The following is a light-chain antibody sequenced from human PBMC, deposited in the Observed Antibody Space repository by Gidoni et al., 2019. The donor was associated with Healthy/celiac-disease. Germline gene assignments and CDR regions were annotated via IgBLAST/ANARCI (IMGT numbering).Light chain of an antibody. Sequence: DIQMTQSPSSVSASVGNRGTITCRASQGISRWLAWYQQKPGKAPKLLIYAASSLQSGVPSRFSGSGSGTDFTLTISSLQPEDFATYYCQQANSFPPWTFGQGTKVEIK. CDR1: QGISRW. CDR2: AAS. J-gene: IGKJ1*01. V-gene: IGKV1-12*01. CDR3: QQANSFPPWT.